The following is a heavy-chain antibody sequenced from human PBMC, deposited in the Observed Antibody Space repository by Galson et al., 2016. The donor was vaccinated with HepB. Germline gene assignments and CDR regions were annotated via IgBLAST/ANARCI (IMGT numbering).Heavy chain of an antibody. D-gene: IGHD5-18*01. Sequence: QSGAEVKKPGESLRISCKGRGYSFTSHWINWVRQMPGKGLEWMGRIDPSDSYTSYSPSFQGHVTISADESISTAYLQWSSLKASDTAMYYCVRSIQLWPDYWGQGSLVTVSS. CDR2: IDPSDSYT. CDR1: GYSFTSHW. J-gene: IGHJ4*02. V-gene: IGHV5-10-1*01. CDR3: VRSIQLWPDY.